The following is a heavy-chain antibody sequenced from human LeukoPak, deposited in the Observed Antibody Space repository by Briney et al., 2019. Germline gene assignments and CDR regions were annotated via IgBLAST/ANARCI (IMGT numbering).Heavy chain of an antibody. CDR2: IYYSGST. J-gene: IGHJ4*02. Sequence: SETLSLTCTVSGGSISSYYWSGLRQPPGKGREGMGYIYYSGSTNYNPSLKSRVTISVDTSKNQFSLKLSSVTAADTAVYYCARHLDYGDLKPHFDYWGQGTLVTVSS. CDR1: GGSISSYY. CDR3: ARHLDYGDLKPHFDY. D-gene: IGHD4-17*01. V-gene: IGHV4-59*08.